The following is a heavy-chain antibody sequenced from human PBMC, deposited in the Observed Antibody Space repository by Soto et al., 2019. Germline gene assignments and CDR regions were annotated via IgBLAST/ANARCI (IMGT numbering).Heavy chain of an antibody. CDR1: GFTFSSYA. Sequence: GGSLRLSCAASGFTFSSYAMSWVRQAPGKGLEWVSAISGSGGSTYYADSVKGRFTISRDNSKNTLYLQMNSLRAEDTAVYYCANPTTHPDDQQHIDYWGQGTLVTVSS. J-gene: IGHJ4*02. D-gene: IGHD6-13*01. V-gene: IGHV3-23*01. CDR2: ISGSGGST. CDR3: ANPTTHPDDQQHIDY.